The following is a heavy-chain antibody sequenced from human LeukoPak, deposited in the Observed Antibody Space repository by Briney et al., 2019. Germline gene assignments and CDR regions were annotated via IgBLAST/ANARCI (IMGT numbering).Heavy chain of an antibody. CDR3: AKLWEPD. Sequence: RPGGSLRLSCAASGFTFSSYEMNWVRQPPGKGLEWVSTITTNGETTHYADSVKGRFTISRDNSKNTVYLQMNSLRVEDTAIYYCAKLWEPDWGQGSLVSVSS. J-gene: IGHJ4*02. D-gene: IGHD1-26*01. V-gene: IGHV3-23*01. CDR1: GFTFSSYE. CDR2: ITTNGETT.